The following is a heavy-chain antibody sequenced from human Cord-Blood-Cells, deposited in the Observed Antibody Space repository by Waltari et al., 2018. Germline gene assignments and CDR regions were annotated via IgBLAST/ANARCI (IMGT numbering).Heavy chain of an antibody. CDR1: GFTVSSND. Sequence: QLVETGGGWIQPGGSLRLSGAASGFTVSSNDMSRVRQAPGKGLEWVSVIYSGGSTYYADSVKGRFTISRDNSKNTLYLQMNSLRAEDTAVYYCARVEEQLVMAFDIWGQGTMVTVSS. CDR2: IYSGGST. V-gene: IGHV3-53*02. J-gene: IGHJ3*02. D-gene: IGHD6-6*01. CDR3: ARVEEQLVMAFDI.